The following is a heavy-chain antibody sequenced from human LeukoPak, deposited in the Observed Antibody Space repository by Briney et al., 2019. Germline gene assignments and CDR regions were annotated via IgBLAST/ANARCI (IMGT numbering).Heavy chain of an antibody. V-gene: IGHV4-4*07. D-gene: IGHD1-7*01. CDR2: IYSSGTT. Sequence: SETLSLTCTVSGGSISSFYWRWIRQPAGKGLEWIGRIYSSGTTNYNPSLKSRLTMSVDTSKNQFSLKLSSVTAADTAVYYCARDSAPSDWNYDYWGQGTLVTVSS. J-gene: IGHJ4*02. CDR1: GGSISSFY. CDR3: ARDSAPSDWNYDY.